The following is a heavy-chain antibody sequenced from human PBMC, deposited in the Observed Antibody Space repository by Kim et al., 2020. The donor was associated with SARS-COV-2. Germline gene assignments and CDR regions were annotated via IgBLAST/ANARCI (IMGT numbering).Heavy chain of an antibody. CDR2: ISSSSSYI. V-gene: IGHV3-21*01. Sequence: GGSLRLSCAASGFTFSSYSMNWVRQAPGKGLEWVSSISSSSSYIYYADSVKGRFTISRDNAKNSLYLQMNSLRAEDTAVYYCASGRYYDSSGYYWAYYFDYWGQGTLVTVSS. J-gene: IGHJ4*02. D-gene: IGHD3-22*01. CDR1: GFTFSSYS. CDR3: ASGRYYDSSGYYWAYYFDY.